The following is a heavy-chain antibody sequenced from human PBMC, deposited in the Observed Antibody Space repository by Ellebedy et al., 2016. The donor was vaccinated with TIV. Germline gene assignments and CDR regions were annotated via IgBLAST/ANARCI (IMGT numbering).Heavy chain of an antibody. CDR3: ARDNELSSGAFDI. Sequence: GGSLRLSCAASGFTFSTHAMHWVRQAPGKGLEWVAVISYDGSNKYYADSVKGRFTISRDNAKNSLYLQIDSLRVDDTAVYYCARDNELSSGAFDIWGQGTMVTVSS. V-gene: IGHV3-30-3*01. J-gene: IGHJ3*02. CDR2: ISYDGSNK. CDR1: GFTFSTHA. D-gene: IGHD3-16*02.